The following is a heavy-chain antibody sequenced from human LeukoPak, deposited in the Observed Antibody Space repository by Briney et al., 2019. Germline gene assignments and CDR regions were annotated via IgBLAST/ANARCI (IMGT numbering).Heavy chain of an antibody. Sequence: PSETLSLTCAVYGGSFSGYYWSWIRQPPGKGLEWIGEINHSGSTNYNPSLKSRVTLSVDTSKNQFSLKLSSVTAADTAVYYCARRKLVPANWFDPWGQGTLVTVSS. CDR3: ARRKLVPANWFDP. CDR2: INHSGST. D-gene: IGHD6-13*01. CDR1: GGSFSGYY. J-gene: IGHJ5*02. V-gene: IGHV4-34*01.